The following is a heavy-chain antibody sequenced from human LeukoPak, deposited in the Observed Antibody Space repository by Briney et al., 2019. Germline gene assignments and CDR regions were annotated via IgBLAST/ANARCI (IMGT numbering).Heavy chain of an antibody. CDR2: ISYDGSNK. CDR1: GFTFSSYA. Sequence: EPGRSLRLSCAASGFTFSSYAMHWVRQAPGKGLEWVAVISYDGSNKYYADSVKGRFTISRDNSKNTLYLQMNSLRAEDTAVYYCARGLTVTIDYWGQGTLVTVSS. D-gene: IGHD4-17*01. CDR3: ARGLTVTIDY. J-gene: IGHJ4*02. V-gene: IGHV3-30*01.